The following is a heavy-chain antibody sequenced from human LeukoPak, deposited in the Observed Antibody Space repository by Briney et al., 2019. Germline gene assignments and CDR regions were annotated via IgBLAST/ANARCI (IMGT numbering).Heavy chain of an antibody. V-gene: IGHV1-18*01. D-gene: IGHD6-13*01. Sequence: PSVKVSCKASGYPFTSYVISWLRQAPGQGLEWMGWISAYNGNTNYAQKLQGRVTMTTDTSTSTAYMELRSLRSDDTAVYYCARAHQQLDAFDIWGQGTMVTVSS. J-gene: IGHJ3*02. CDR1: GYPFTSYV. CDR3: ARAHQQLDAFDI. CDR2: ISAYNGNT.